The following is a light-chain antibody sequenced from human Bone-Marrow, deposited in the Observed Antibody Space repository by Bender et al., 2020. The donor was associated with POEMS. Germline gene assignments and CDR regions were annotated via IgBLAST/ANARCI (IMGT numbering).Light chain of an antibody. V-gene: IGLV1-40*01. J-gene: IGLJ3*02. Sequence: QSALTQPASVSGFPGQSVTISCTGTNSDIGTYKFVSWYQHLPGTAPKLLIYGYNNRPSGVPDRFSGSKSGTSASLAITGLQAEDEGDYYCQSYDNSLGGWVFGGGTKLTVL. CDR1: NSDIGTYKF. CDR2: GYN. CDR3: QSYDNSLGGWV.